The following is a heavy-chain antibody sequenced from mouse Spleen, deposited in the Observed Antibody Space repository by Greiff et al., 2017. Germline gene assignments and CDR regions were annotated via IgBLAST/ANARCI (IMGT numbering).Heavy chain of an antibody. J-gene: IGHJ1*01. CDR3: ARHDDYDRYFDV. V-gene: IGHV5-12*02. Sequence: EVKLVESGGGLVQPGGSLKLSCATSGFTFSDYYMYWVRQTPEKRLEWVAYISNGGGSTYYPDTVKGRFTISRDNAKNTLYLQMSSLKSEDTAMYYCARHDDYDRYFDVWGAGTTVTVSS. CDR2: ISNGGGST. D-gene: IGHD2-4*01. CDR1: GFTFSDYY.